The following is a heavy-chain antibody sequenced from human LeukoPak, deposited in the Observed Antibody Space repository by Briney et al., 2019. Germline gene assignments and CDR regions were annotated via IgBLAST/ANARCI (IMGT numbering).Heavy chain of an antibody. V-gene: IGHV3-23*01. CDR3: AKASNVYGSGSYFPSNNWFDP. CDR1: GFIFSSYA. CDR2: ISGSGGGT. D-gene: IGHD3-10*01. Sequence: GGSLRLSCAASGFIFSSYAMSWVRQAPGKGLEWVSAISGSGGGTYYADSVKGRFTISRDNSKNTLYLHLNSLRAEDTAVYYCAKASNVYGSGSYFPSNNWFDPWGRGTLVTVSS. J-gene: IGHJ5*02.